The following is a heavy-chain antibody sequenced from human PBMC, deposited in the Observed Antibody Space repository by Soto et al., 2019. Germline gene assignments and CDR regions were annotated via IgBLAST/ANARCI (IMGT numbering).Heavy chain of an antibody. CDR3: ARGGYSSSSGYYYYYGMDV. J-gene: IGHJ6*02. CDR2: MNPISGTT. CDR1: GGTFSSYA. V-gene: IGHV1-8*02. Sequence: GASVKVSCKASGGTFSSYAISWVRQAPGQGLEWMGGMNPISGTTGYAQKFQGRVTMTRNTSTSTAYMELSSLRSEDTAVYYCARGGYSSSSGYYYYYGMDVWGQGTTVTVSS. D-gene: IGHD6-6*01.